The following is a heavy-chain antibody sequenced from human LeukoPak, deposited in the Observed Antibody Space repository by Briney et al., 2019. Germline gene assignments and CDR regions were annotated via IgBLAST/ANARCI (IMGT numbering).Heavy chain of an antibody. CDR1: GYTFTGYY. J-gene: IGHJ4*02. Sequence: ASVKVSCEASGYTFTGYYMHWVRQAPGQGLEWMGWINPNSGGTNYAQKFQGRVTMTRDTSISTAYMELSRLRSDDTAVYYCAREIAAYNWNDASDYWGQGTLVTVSS. CDR3: AREIAAYNWNDASDY. V-gene: IGHV1-2*02. CDR2: INPNSGGT. D-gene: IGHD1-1*01.